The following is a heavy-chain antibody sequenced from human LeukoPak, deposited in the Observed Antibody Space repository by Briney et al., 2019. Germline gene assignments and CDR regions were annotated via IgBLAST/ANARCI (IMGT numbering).Heavy chain of an antibody. Sequence: SETLSLTCTVSGYPISSGYQWGWIRQSPGKGLEWIGSIYHSGTTYYNPSLKSRVTISVDASKNQFSLKLSSVTAADTAVYYCARAPIAAVKFFDYWGQGTLVTVSS. V-gene: IGHV4-38-2*02. CDR3: ARAPIAAVKFFDY. J-gene: IGHJ4*02. CDR1: GYPISSGYQ. CDR2: IYHSGTT. D-gene: IGHD6-13*01.